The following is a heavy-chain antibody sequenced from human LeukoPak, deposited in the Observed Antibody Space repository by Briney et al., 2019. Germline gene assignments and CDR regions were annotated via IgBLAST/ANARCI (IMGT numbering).Heavy chain of an antibody. CDR1: GGTFSSYA. J-gene: IGHJ6*02. D-gene: IGHD6-13*01. CDR2: IIPIFGTA. CDR3: ARDLFEQQPARTVWYYYYGMDV. Sequence: GASVKVSCKASGGTFSSYAISWVRQAPGQGLEWMGGIIPIFGTANYAQKFQGRVTITADESTSTAYMELSSLRSEDTAVYYCARDLFEQQPARTVWYYYYGMDVWGQGTTVTVSS. V-gene: IGHV1-69*13.